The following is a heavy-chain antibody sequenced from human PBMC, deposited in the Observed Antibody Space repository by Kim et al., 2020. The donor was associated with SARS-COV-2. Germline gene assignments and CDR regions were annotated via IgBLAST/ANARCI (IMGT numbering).Heavy chain of an antibody. CDR1: GGSISSSSYY. CDR2: IYYSGST. CDR3: ARQGQWLVPISY. D-gene: IGHD6-19*01. V-gene: IGHV4-39*01. J-gene: IGHJ4*02. Sequence: SETLSLTCTVSGGSISSSSYYWGWIRQPPGKGLEWIGSIYYSGSTYYNPSLKSRVTISVDTSKNQFSLKLSSVTAADTAVYYCARQGQWLVPISYWGQGT.